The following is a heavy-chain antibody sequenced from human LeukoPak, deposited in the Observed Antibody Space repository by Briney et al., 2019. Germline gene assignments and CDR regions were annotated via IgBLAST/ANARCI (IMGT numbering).Heavy chain of an antibody. CDR2: INPSGGST. CDR1: GYTFTSYY. Sequence: GASVKVSCKASGYTFTSYYMHWVRQAPGQGLEWMGIINPSGGSTSYAQKFQGRVTMTRDTSMSTVYMELSSLRSEDTAVYYCARDLGPYYDILTGLDYWGQGTLVTVSS. D-gene: IGHD3-9*01. V-gene: IGHV1-46*01. J-gene: IGHJ4*02. CDR3: ARDLGPYYDILTGLDY.